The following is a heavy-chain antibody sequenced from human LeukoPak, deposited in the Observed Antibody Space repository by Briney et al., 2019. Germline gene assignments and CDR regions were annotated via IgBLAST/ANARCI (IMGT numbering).Heavy chain of an antibody. V-gene: IGHV1-69*05. J-gene: IGHJ6*03. CDR2: IIPIFGTA. Sequence: GASVKVSCKASGGTCSSYAISWVRQAPGQGLEWMGGIIPIFGTANYAQKFQGRVTITTDESTSTAYMELSSLRSEDTAVYNCARADPGGNPSYYYYYYMDVWGKGTTVTVPS. CDR3: ARADPGGNPSYYYYYYMDV. CDR1: GGTCSSYA. D-gene: IGHD4-23*01.